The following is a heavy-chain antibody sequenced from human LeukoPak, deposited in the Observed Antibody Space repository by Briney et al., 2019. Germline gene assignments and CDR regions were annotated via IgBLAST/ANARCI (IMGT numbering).Heavy chain of an antibody. CDR3: ARLDITEYYFDY. CDR1: GDSFSSGSYY. D-gene: IGHD5-12*01. CDR2: IFYSGST. Sequence: SETLSLTCTVSGDSFSSGSYYWRWIRQPPGRGLEWIGYIFYSGSTNYNPSLKSRVTISVDTSKNQFSLKLSSVTAADTAVYYCARLDITEYYFDYWGQGTLVIVSS. J-gene: IGHJ4*02. V-gene: IGHV4-61*01.